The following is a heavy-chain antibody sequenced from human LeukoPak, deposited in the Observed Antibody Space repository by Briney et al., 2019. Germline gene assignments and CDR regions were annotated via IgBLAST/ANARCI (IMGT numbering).Heavy chain of an antibody. V-gene: IGHV3-15*01. CDR2: IKSKTDGGTT. CDR3: TTEEGSGLYYFDY. CDR1: GVKVKSAD. Sequence: GGSLIRPCGTSGVKVKSADIGGGRQTPRKGLEWVGRIKSKTDGGTTDYAAPVKGRFTISRDDSKNTLYLQMNSLKTEDTAVYYCTTEEGSGLYYFDYWGQGTLVTVSS. D-gene: IGHD3-3*01. J-gene: IGHJ4*02.